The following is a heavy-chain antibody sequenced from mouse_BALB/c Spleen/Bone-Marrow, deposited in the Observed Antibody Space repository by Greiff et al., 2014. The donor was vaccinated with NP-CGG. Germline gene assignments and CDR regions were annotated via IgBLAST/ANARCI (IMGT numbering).Heavy chain of an antibody. CDR1: GFTFSSSI. Sequence: VQLKDSGGGLVKPGGSLKLSCSASGFTFSSSIMSWVRQTPEKRLEWVATISTGGTYTYYPDSVKGRFTISRDNAKNTLYLQMSSLKSEDTAMYYCSRGYGNCSDYWGQGTTLTVSS. J-gene: IGHJ2*01. CDR2: ISTGGTYT. V-gene: IGHV5-6-4*01. D-gene: IGHD2-10*02. CDR3: SRGYGNCSDY.